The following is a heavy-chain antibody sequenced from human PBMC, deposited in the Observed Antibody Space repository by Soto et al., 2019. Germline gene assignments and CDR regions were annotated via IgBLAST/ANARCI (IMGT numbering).Heavy chain of an antibody. CDR1: GGSISSYY. V-gene: IGHV4-59*01. CDR3: ARGVAIRAYDSSGYIFDY. J-gene: IGHJ4*02. CDR2: IYYSGST. Sequence: SETLSLTCTVSGGSISSYYWSWIRQPPGKGLEWIGYIYYSGSTNYNPSLKSRVTISVDTSKNQFSLKLSSVTAADTAVYYCARGVAIRAYDSSGYIFDYWGQGALVTVSS. D-gene: IGHD3-22*01.